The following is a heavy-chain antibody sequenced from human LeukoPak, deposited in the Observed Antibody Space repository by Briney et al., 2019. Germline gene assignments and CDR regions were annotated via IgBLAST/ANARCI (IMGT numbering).Heavy chain of an antibody. V-gene: IGHV3-21*06. Sequence: GGSLRLSCTACGLTLSTSGFIWVRQAPGKGLEGVASIGPTCSDRYHVDSTKGRFTISRNNAYNFLYLQINSLRADDTAGYYCAKETKGRHYDIWGQGTLVTVSS. CDR1: GLTLSTSG. CDR3: AKETKGRHYDI. D-gene: IGHD1-14*01. J-gene: IGHJ4*02. CDR2: IGPTCSDR.